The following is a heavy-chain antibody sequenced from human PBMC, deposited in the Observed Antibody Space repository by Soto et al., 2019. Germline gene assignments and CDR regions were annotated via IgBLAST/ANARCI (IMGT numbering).Heavy chain of an antibody. CDR2: INVGNGDT. V-gene: IGHV1-3*01. CDR3: ARDLWVIAAAGTGLVPSWFDP. J-gene: IGHJ5*02. CDR1: EYTFTGRT. Sequence: ASVKVSCKGSEYTFTGRTVHWVRQAPGQRPEWMGWINVGNGDTKYSHNFLGRVTITRDTSATTAYMELSSLRSEDTATYYCARDLWVIAAAGTGLVPSWFDPWGQGTLVTVS. D-gene: IGHD6-13*01.